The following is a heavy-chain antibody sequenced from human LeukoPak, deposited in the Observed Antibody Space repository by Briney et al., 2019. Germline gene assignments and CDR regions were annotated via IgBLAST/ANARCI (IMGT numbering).Heavy chain of an antibody. CDR2: IYYSGST. CDR1: GGSISSYY. V-gene: IGHV4-59*01. CDR3: ARDRPSSSWNYYYYMDV. Sequence: SETLSLTCTVSGGSISSYYWSWIRQPPGKGLEWIGYIYYSGSTNYNPSLKSRVTISVDTSKNQFSLKLSSVTAADTAVYYCARDRPSSSWNYYYYMDVWGKGTTVTVSS. J-gene: IGHJ6*03. D-gene: IGHD6-13*01.